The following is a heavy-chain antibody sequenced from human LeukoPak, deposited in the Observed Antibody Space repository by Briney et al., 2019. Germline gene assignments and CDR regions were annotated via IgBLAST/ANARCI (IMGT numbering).Heavy chain of an antibody. J-gene: IGHJ4*02. Sequence: SETLSLTCAVSGGSISSTNWWSWVRQPPGKGLEWIGEIYHSGGTNYSPSLKSRVTISVDKSKNQFSLKLTSVTAADTAVYYCARAGYGDSDFDYWGQGTLVTVSS. CDR3: ARAGYGDSDFDY. D-gene: IGHD4-17*01. CDR1: GGSISSTNW. V-gene: IGHV4-4*02. CDR2: IYHSGGT.